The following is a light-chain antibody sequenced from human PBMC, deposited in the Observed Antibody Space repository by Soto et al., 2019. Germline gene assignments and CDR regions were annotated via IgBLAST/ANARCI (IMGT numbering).Light chain of an antibody. CDR1: SGHSSYA. V-gene: IGLV4-69*01. J-gene: IGLJ2*01. Sequence: QLVLTQSPSASASLGASVKLTCALSSGHSSYAIAWHQQQPEKGPRYLMKLNSDGSHNKGDGIPDRFSGSSSGAERYLTISSLQSEDEADCYCQTWGTGIQVFGGGTKLTVL. CDR2: LNSDGSH. CDR3: QTWGTGIQV.